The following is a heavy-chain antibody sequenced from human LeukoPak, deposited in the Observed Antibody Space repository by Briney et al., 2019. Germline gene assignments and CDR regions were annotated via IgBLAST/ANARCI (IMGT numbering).Heavy chain of an antibody. V-gene: IGHV1-69*04. CDR2: IIPILGIA. CDR1: GGTFSSYA. Sequence: SVKVSFKASGGTFSSYAISWVRQAPGQGLEWMGRIIPILGIANYAQKFQGRVTITADKSTSTAYMELSSLRSEDTAVYYCARAVWLKGQGPRGGYFDYWGQGTLVTVSS. J-gene: IGHJ4*02. D-gene: IGHD3-22*01. CDR3: ARAVWLKGQGPRGGYFDY.